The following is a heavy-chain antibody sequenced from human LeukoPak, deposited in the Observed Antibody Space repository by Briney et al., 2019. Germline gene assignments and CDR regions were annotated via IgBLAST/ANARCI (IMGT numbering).Heavy chain of an antibody. Sequence: ASVTVSCKASGYTFTSYGISRVRQAPGQGLEWMGWISAYNGNTNYAQKLQGRVTMTTDTSTSTAYMELRSLRSDDTAVYYCAWSRDGYNFSPFLDVWGQGTTVTVSS. J-gene: IGHJ6*02. CDR2: ISAYNGNT. CDR1: GYTFTSYG. V-gene: IGHV1-18*01. D-gene: IGHD5-24*01. CDR3: AWSRDGYNFSPFLDV.